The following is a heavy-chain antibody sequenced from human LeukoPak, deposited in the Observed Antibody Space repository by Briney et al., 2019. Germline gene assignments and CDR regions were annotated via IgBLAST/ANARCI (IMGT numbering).Heavy chain of an antibody. CDR3: ARERVRQYQLMKYVYYMDV. CDR2: ITSGSSNI. D-gene: IGHD2-2*01. Sequence: GGSLRLSCAASGFTFSSYWMSWVRQAPGKGLEWVSSITSGSSNIYYADSVKGRFTISRDNAKNSLCLQMNSLKVEDTAVYYCARERVRQYQLMKYVYYMDVWGKGTTVTVSS. J-gene: IGHJ6*03. CDR1: GFTFSSYW. V-gene: IGHV3-21*01.